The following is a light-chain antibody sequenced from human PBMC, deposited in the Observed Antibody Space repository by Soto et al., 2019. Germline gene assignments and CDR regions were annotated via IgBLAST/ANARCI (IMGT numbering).Light chain of an antibody. CDR2: DDS. Sequence: QSALTQPASVSGSPGQSSSISCTGTSSDVGGYNYVSWYQQHPGKAPKLIIYDDSNRPSGVPDRFSGSKSGTSASLAITGLQAEDEADYYCQSYDSSLSGSRVFGTGTKVTVL. J-gene: IGLJ1*01. CDR1: SSDVGGYNY. CDR3: QSYDSSLSGSRV. V-gene: IGLV2-14*01.